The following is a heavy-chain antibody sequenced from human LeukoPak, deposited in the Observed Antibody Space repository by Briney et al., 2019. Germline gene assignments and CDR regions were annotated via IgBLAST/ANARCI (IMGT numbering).Heavy chain of an antibody. D-gene: IGHD2-21*01. CDR3: ARRGVSYFVY. J-gene: IGHJ4*02. V-gene: IGHV4-39*01. CDR1: GGSISSSSYY. CDR2: IYYSGST. Sequence: SETLSLTCTVSGGSISSSSYYWGWIRQPPGKGLEWIGSIYYSGSTYYNPSLKSRVTISVDTSKNQFSLKLSSVTAADTAVYYCARRGVSYFVYWGQGTLVTVSS.